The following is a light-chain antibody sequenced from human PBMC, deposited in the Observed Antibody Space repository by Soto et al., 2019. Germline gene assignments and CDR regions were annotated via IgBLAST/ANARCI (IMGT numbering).Light chain of an antibody. V-gene: IGKV1-5*01. CDR1: QSISSW. CDR3: QWYNSYSPSWT. J-gene: IGKJ1*01. CDR2: DAS. Sequence: DIQMTQSPSTLSVSVGDRVTITCRASQSISSWLAWYQQKPGQAPKLLIYDASSLESGVPSRFSGSGSGTEFTLTISSLQPDDFASYCCQWYNSYSPSWTFGQGTKVEIK.